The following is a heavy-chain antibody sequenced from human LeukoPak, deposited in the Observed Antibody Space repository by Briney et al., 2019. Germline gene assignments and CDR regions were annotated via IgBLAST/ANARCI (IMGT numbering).Heavy chain of an antibody. V-gene: IGHV1-3*02. CDR2: SNAGNGNT. Sequence: ASVKVSCKASGYTLSNYAIHSVCEAPGQRLGWMGWSNAGNGNTKYTQDFQGRVTITRDTSASTAYMELSSLSSEDMAVYYCARGQSYAMDVWGQRTTVTVSS. CDR1: GYTLSNYA. D-gene: IGHD4-11*01. CDR3: ARGQSYAMDV. J-gene: IGHJ6*02.